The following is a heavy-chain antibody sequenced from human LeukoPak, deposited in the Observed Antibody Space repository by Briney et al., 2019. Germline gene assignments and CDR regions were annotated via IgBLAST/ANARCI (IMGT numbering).Heavy chain of an antibody. V-gene: IGHV4-34*12. CDR3: ARDLAVAGTNYFDF. CDR2: VFHSGST. CDR1: GGSISSYY. J-gene: IGHJ4*02. D-gene: IGHD6-19*01. Sequence: SETLSLTCTVSGGSISSYYWSWIRQPPGKGLEWIGEVFHSGSTNFNPSLKSRVTISIDKSKNQFSLEVTSVTAADTAIYYCARDLAVAGTNYFDFWGQGVLVTVSS.